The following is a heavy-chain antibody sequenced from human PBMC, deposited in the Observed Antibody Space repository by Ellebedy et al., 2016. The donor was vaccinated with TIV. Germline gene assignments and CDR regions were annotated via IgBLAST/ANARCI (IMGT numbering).Heavy chain of an antibody. Sequence: AASVKVSCKASGYTFTSYGISWVRQAPGQGLEWMGWISAYNGNTNYEQKLQGRVTITTDTSTSTDYMELRSLRSDYTAAYYCARSPRGGGYSYDYPPPNFDYWGQGTLVTVSS. CDR1: GYTFTSYG. J-gene: IGHJ4*02. D-gene: IGHD5-18*01. CDR3: ARSPRGGGYSYDYPPPNFDY. CDR2: ISAYNGNT. V-gene: IGHV1-18*04.